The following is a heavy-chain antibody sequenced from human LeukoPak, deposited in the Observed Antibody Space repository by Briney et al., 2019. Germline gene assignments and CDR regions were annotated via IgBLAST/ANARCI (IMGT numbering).Heavy chain of an antibody. CDR3: AREVDTAMVTLDH. Sequence: ASVKVSCKASGYTFTGYYMHWVRQAPGQGLEWMGWINPNSGGTNYAQKFQGRVTMTRDTSISTAYMELSRLRSDDTAVYYCAREVDTAMVTLDHWGQGTLVTVSS. CDR2: INPNSGGT. D-gene: IGHD5-18*01. CDR1: GYTFTGYY. V-gene: IGHV1-2*02. J-gene: IGHJ4*02.